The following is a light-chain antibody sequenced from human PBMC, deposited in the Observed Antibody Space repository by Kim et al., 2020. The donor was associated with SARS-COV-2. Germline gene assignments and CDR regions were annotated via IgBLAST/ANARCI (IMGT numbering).Light chain of an antibody. CDR3: QSADSSETVI. J-gene: IGLJ2*01. CDR2: KDT. Sequence: VSPGQMARITCSGDALPKEYAYWYQQKAGQAPVLVIYKDTERPSGIPERFSGSSSGTTVTLTISGVQAEDEADYYCQSADSSETVIFGGGTQLTVL. CDR1: ALPKEY. V-gene: IGLV3-25*03.